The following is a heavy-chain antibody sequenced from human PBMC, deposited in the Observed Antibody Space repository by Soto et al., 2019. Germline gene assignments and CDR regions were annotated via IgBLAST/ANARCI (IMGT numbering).Heavy chain of an antibody. Sequence: SETLSLTCPVSGGSISSYYWSWIRQPPGKVLEWIGEINHSGSTNYNPSLKSRVTISVDTSKNQFSLKLSSVTAADTAVYYCARERVRIAARRDYYYYGMDVWGQGTTVNVSS. V-gene: IGHV4-34*01. CDR1: GGSISSYY. D-gene: IGHD6-6*01. CDR3: ARERVRIAARRDYYYYGMDV. CDR2: INHSGST. J-gene: IGHJ6*02.